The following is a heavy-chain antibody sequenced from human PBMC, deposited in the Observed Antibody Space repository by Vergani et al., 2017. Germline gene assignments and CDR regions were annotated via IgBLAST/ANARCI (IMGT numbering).Heavy chain of an antibody. J-gene: IGHJ4*02. D-gene: IGHD3-10*01. CDR3: AKDDYKDPSPQFDY. Sequence: QVQLVESGGGVVQPGRSLRLSCAASGFTFSSYGMHWVRQAPGKGLEWVAVISYDGSNKYYADSVKGRFTSSRDNSKNTLYLQMNSLRAEDTAVYYCAKDDYKDPSPQFDYWGQGTLVTVSS. CDR2: ISYDGSNK. CDR1: GFTFSSYG. V-gene: IGHV3-30*18.